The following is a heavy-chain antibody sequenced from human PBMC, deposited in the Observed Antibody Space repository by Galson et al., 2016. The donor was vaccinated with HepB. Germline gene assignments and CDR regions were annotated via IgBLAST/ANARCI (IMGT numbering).Heavy chain of an antibody. CDR2: IGVGSGDI. V-gene: IGHV1-58*01. J-gene: IGHJ4*02. CDR1: GFTFSSST. Sequence: SVKVSCKASGFTFSSSTVQWVRQARGQRLEWIGWIGVGSGDISYAQKFQERVTITSDTSTSTAYMDLRSLTSDDTAVYYCARDFSFDIDHWGQGTLVIVSS. CDR3: ARDFSFDIDH. D-gene: IGHD2/OR15-2a*01.